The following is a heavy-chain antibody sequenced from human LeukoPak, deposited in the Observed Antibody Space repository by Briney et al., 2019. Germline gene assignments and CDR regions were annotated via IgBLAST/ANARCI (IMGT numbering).Heavy chain of an antibody. CDR1: GFIFSSYT. CDR2: VSASSDI. D-gene: IGHD5-18*01. V-gene: IGHV3-48*02. Sequence: GGSLTLACAASGFIFSSYTMNWTSQAAGKALQWVSTVSASSDIHYSDSVKGRFTISRDNARNSLYLQMNSLRDEDTAVYYCARDALHTAHFDYWGQGTLVTVSS. J-gene: IGHJ4*02. CDR3: ARDALHTAHFDY.